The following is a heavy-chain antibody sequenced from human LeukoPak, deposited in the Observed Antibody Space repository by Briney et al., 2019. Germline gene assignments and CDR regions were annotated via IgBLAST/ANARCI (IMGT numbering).Heavy chain of an antibody. J-gene: IGHJ4*02. D-gene: IGHD6-19*01. CDR2: IIPILGIA. Sequence: RASVKVSCKASGGTFSSYAISWVRQAPGQGLEWMGRIIPILGIANYAQKFQGRVTITADKSTSTAYMELSSLRSEDTAVYYCARARAVAGFGYFDYWGQGTLVTVSS. CDR3: ARARAVAGFGYFDY. V-gene: IGHV1-69*04. CDR1: GGTFSSYA.